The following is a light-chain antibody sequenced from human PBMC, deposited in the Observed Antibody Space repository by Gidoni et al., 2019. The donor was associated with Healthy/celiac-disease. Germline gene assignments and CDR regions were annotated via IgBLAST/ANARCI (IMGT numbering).Light chain of an antibody. Sequence: DLQMPQSPSTLSASVGDRVPITCRASQSISSWLAWYQQKPGKAPKLLIYKASSLESGVPSRFSGSGAGTEFTLTISRLQPDDFATDYCQQYNSYPRTCGQGTKVEIK. CDR1: QSISSW. CDR2: KAS. V-gene: IGKV1-5*03. J-gene: IGKJ1*01. CDR3: QQYNSYPRT.